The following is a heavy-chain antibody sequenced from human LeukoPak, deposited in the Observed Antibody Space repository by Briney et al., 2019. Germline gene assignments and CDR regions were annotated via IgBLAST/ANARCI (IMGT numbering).Heavy chain of an antibody. CDR1: GFTFSNHW. J-gene: IGHJ5*02. CDR3: ARWATSYDL. Sequence: GGSLRLSCAASGFTFSNHWMGWVRQAPGKGLEWVANIKQDGSEKYYVDSVTGRFTISRDNAKNAMHLQMNSLGAEDAAVYFCARWATSYDLWGQGTLVTVSS. D-gene: IGHD3-10*01. CDR2: IKQDGSEK. V-gene: IGHV3-7*01.